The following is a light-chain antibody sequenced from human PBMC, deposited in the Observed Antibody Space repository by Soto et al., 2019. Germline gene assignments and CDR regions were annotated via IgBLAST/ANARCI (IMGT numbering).Light chain of an antibody. J-gene: IGKJ3*01. CDR3: QQYGT. CDR2: GAS. Sequence: ILLTQSPGTLSLSPGERATLSCRASQSVSSTYLIWYQQKPGQAPRLLIYGASSRATGVPDRFSGGGSGTDFTLTISRLEPEDFAVYYCQQYGTFGPGTKVDIK. V-gene: IGKV3-20*01. CDR1: QSVSSTY.